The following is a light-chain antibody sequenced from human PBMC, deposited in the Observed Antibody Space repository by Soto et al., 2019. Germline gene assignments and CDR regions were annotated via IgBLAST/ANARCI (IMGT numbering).Light chain of an antibody. V-gene: IGLV2-14*01. J-gene: IGLJ1*01. CDR2: DVS. CDR1: SSDVGGYNY. Sequence: QSALTQPASVSGSPGQSITISCTGTSSDVGGYNYVSWYQQHPGKAPKLMIYDVSNRPSGVSNLFSGSKSGNTASLTISGLQAEDEADYYCSSYTSSSTRVFGTGTKVT. CDR3: SSYTSSSTRV.